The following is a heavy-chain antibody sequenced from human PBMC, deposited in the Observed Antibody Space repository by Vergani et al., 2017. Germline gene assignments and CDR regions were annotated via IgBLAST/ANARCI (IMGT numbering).Heavy chain of an antibody. Sequence: QLQLEESGPGLVKPSETLSLTCSVSGGSISSSSYYWGWIRQPPGKGLEWIGSMYYSGNTYYNPSLKSRVTISVATSKNQFSLKLSSVTAAGTAVYYCAGDGNGDYGNRYFDLWGRGTLVTGSS. CDR2: MYYSGNT. D-gene: IGHD4-17*01. J-gene: IGHJ2*01. CDR1: GGSISSSSYY. V-gene: IGHV4-39*07. CDR3: AGDGNGDYGNRYFDL.